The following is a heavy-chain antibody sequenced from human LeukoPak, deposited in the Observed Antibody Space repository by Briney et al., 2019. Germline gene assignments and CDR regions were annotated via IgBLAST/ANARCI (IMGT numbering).Heavy chain of an antibody. D-gene: IGHD3-10*01. CDR1: RGSISSYY. J-gene: IGHJ4*02. V-gene: IGHV4-59*01. Sequence: SETLSLTCTVSRGSISSYYWSWIRQPPGKGLEGIGYIYYSGSTNYNPSLKSRVTISVDTSKNQFSLKLSSVTAADTALYYCARVGFGELYSPFDYWGQGTLVTVSS. CDR3: ARVGFGELYSPFDY. CDR2: IYYSGST.